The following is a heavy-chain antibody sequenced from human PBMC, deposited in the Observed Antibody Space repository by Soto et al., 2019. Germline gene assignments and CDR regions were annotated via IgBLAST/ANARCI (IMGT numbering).Heavy chain of an antibody. V-gene: IGHV4-59*01. CDR1: GDSISSSY. CDR2: IYYSGFT. J-gene: IGHJ3*02. D-gene: IGHD3-9*01. CDR3: ARLYTSYDFLTGSHIYAFDI. Sequence: TLSLTCTVSGDSISSSYWSWIRQSPGKGLEWIGYIYYSGFTNYNPSLKSRVTISVDTSKNQFSLKLSSVTAADTAVFYCARLYTSYDFLTGSHIYAFDIWGQGTMVTVSS.